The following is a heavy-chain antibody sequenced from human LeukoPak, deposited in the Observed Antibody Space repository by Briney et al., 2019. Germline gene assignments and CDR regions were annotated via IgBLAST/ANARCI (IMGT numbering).Heavy chain of an antibody. CDR1: GFIFSSYA. J-gene: IGHJ3*02. V-gene: IGHV3-30*18. CDR3: AKDRSWLDAFDI. Sequence: PGGSLRLSCAASGFIFSSYAMHWVRQAPGKGLEWVAVISYDGSNKYYADSVKGRFTISRDNPKNTLYLQMNSLRAEDTAVYYCAKDRSWLDAFDIWGQGTMVTVSS. CDR2: ISYDGSNK. D-gene: IGHD6-13*01.